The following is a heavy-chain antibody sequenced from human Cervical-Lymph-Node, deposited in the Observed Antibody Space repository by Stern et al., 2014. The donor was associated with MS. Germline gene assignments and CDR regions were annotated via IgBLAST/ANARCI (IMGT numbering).Heavy chain of an antibody. V-gene: IGHV4-61*02. J-gene: IGHJ4*02. CDR1: GDSISSGNYY. CDR2: IYSSGTT. Sequence: QVQLQESGPGLVKPSQTLSLTCTVSGDSISSGNYYWSWIRQPAGKGLEWIGRIYSSGTTYYNPSLRSRVTISRDTSTTQFPLNLICVTATDTAVYYCATQGRALAPDWGQGTLVTVSS. CDR3: ATQGRALAPD.